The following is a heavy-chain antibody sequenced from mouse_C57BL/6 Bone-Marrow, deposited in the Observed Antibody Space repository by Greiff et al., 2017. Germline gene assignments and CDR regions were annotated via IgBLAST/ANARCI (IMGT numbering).Heavy chain of an antibody. V-gene: IGHV7-3*01. Sequence: EVQRVQSGAGLVQPGGSLSLSCAASGFTFTDYYMSWVRQPPGQALEWLGFIRHKANGYTTDYSASVKGRFTISRSYSQSILYLQMIAFRADASATYYCARYPVSYYEAMDYWGQRTSVTVSS. CDR1: GFTFTDYY. J-gene: IGHJ4*01. D-gene: IGHD6-2*01. CDR2: IRHKANGYTT. CDR3: ARYPVSYYEAMDY.